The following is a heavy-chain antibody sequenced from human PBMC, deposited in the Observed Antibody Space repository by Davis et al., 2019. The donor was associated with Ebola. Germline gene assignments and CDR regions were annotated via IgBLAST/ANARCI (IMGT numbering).Heavy chain of an antibody. V-gene: IGHV3-53*01. CDR2: LYTDGRT. CDR3: AKGGSGWPSDYSYGMGV. D-gene: IGHD6-19*01. Sequence: GESLKISCAASGFIVSDKYMSWVRQAPGKGLEWVSVLYTDGRTYHSDSVKGRFTISRDNSKNTLYLQMNSLTVEDTAVYYCAKGGSGWPSDYSYGMGVWGKGTTVTVSS. J-gene: IGHJ6*04. CDR1: GFIVSDKY.